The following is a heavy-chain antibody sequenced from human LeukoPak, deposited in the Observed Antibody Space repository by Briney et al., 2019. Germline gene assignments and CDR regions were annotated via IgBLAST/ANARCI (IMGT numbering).Heavy chain of an antibody. CDR1: GYTFTSYG. J-gene: IGHJ6*02. Sequence: GASVKVSCKASGYTFTSYGISWVRQAPGQGLEWMGWISAYNGNTNYAQKLQGRVTMTTDTSTSTAYMELRSLRSDDTAVYYCARSLASGYSYRYYYYGMDVWGQGTTVTVSS. D-gene: IGHD5-18*01. CDR3: ARSLASGYSYRYYYYGMDV. CDR2: ISAYNGNT. V-gene: IGHV1-18*01.